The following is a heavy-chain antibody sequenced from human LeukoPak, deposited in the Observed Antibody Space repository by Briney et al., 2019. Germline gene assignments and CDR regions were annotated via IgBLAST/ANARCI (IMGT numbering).Heavy chain of an antibody. Sequence: PSETLSLTCTVSGGSISSYYWSWIRQPPGKGLEWIGYIYYSGSTNYNPSLKSRVTISVDTSKNQFSLKLSSVTAADTAVYYCARTHRDAFDIWGQGTMVTVSS. V-gene: IGHV4-59*01. CDR3: ARTHRDAFDI. CDR2: IYYSGST. J-gene: IGHJ3*02. CDR1: GGSISSYY.